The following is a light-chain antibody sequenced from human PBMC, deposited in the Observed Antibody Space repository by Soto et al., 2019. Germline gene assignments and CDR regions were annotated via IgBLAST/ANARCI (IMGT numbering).Light chain of an antibody. Sequence: EIVLTQSPGTLPLSPGERATLSCRASQSVSSNYLVWYQQKPGQAPRPLIYGASSRATGIPDRFSGSGSGTDFTLTTSRLEPDDVEVYYCQQYANSPFTFGQGTKLEIK. CDR3: QQYANSPFT. CDR2: GAS. V-gene: IGKV3-20*01. J-gene: IGKJ2*01. CDR1: QSVSSNY.